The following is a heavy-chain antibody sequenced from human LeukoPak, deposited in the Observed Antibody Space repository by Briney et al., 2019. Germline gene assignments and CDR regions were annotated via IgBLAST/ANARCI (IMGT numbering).Heavy chain of an antibody. CDR3: ARAPRDFASDY. J-gene: IGHJ4*02. D-gene: IGHD3-3*01. V-gene: IGHV3-48*01. CDR1: GFTFSSYS. Sequence: GGSLRLSCAASGFTFSSYSMNWVRQAPGKGLEWVSYISSSSSTIYYADSVKGRFTISRDNAKNSLYLQMNSLRAEDTAVYYCARAPRDFASDYWDQGTLVTVSS. CDR2: ISSSSSTI.